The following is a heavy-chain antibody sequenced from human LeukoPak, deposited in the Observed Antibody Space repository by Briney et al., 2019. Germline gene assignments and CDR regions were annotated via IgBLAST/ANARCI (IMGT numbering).Heavy chain of an antibody. CDR3: ARIGTTVAAGTADY. J-gene: IGHJ4*02. Sequence: PGGSLRLSCAASGFKFRDYYMGWIRQAPGKRLEWVSYISGSGDARPYADSVKGRFTVSRNNAIDSLYLQMDSLGAEDTAVYYCARIGTTVAAGTADYWGQGTLVTVSS. CDR1: GFKFRDYY. V-gene: IGHV3-11*01. CDR2: ISGSGDAR. D-gene: IGHD6-13*01.